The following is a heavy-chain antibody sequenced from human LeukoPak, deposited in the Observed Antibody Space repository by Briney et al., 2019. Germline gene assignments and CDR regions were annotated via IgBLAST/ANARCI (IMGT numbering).Heavy chain of an antibody. CDR3: ARGGYNGWSTLDY. CDR1: GYTFTTFY. D-gene: IGHD6-19*01. V-gene: IGHV1-2*02. CDR2: INPSSIDT. J-gene: IGHJ4*02. Sequence: ASVKVSCKASGYTFTTFYIHWVRQAPGQGLEWMGWINPSSIDTNDAQKFQGRVTMTRDTSISTAYMELSALTSDDTAIYYCARGGYNGWSTLDYWGQGTLVTVSS.